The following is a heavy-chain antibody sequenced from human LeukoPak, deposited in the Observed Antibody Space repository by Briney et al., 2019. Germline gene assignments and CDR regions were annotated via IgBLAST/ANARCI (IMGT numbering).Heavy chain of an antibody. CDR3: TRDQTPYY. CDR1: GFTFSNYR. J-gene: IGHJ4*02. V-gene: IGHV3-49*04. Sequence: PGGYLRLSCAASGFTFSNYRMNWVRQAPGKGLEWVGFIRSEAYGGTPEYAASVKGRFTISRDDSKSIAYLQMNSLKTEDTAVYYCTRDQTPYYWGQGTLVTVSS. CDR2: IRSEAYGGTP.